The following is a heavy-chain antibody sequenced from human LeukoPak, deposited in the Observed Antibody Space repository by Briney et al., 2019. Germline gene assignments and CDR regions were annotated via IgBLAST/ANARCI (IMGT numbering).Heavy chain of an antibody. V-gene: IGHV3-7*04. D-gene: IGHD5-24*01. Sequence: GGSLRLSCVASGFPFSSYWMTWVRQAPGKGLEWVANIKQDGSKKSYVDSAKGRFTISRDNAKNSLYLQMNSLRVEDTAKYYCTRVGYIDEGIDYWGQGTLVTVSS. CDR2: IKQDGSKK. J-gene: IGHJ4*02. CDR3: TRVGYIDEGIDY. CDR1: GFPFSSYW.